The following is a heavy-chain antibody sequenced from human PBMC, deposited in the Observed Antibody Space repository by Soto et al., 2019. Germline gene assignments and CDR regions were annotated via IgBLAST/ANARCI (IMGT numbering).Heavy chain of an antibody. CDR1: GYTFTSYG. V-gene: IGHV1-18*01. Sequence: ASVKVSCKASGYTFTSYGISWVRQAPGQGLEWMGWISAYNGNTNYAQKLQGRVTMTTDTSTSTAYMELRSLRSDDTAVYYCARDRLGITMVRGVIINYYYYGMDVWGQGTTVTVSS. J-gene: IGHJ6*02. CDR3: ARDRLGITMVRGVIINYYYYGMDV. CDR2: ISAYNGNT. D-gene: IGHD3-10*01.